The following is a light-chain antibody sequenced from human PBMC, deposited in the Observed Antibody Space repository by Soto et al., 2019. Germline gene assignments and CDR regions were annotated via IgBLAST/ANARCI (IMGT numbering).Light chain of an antibody. CDR1: SSDVGGYDY. CDR3: TSYTSSSTYV. CDR2: EVT. J-gene: IGLJ1*01. Sequence: QSALTQPASVSGSPGQSITISCTGTSSDVGGYDYVSWYQQHPGKAPKFMIYEVTNRPSGVSHRFSGSESGNTASLTISGLQAEDEADYYCTSYTSSSTYVFGTGTKLTVL. V-gene: IGLV2-14*01.